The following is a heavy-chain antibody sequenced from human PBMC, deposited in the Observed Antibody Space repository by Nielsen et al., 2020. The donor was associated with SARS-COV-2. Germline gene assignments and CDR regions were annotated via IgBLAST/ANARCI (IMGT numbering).Heavy chain of an antibody. CDR2: IIPILGIA. D-gene: IGHD2-2*01. CDR3: ARDLVVPAATPYYYMDV. Sequence: WVRQAPGQGLEWMGRIIPILGIANYAQKFQGRVTITADESTSTAYMELSSLRSEDTAVYYCARDLVVPAATPYYYMDVWGKGTTVTVSS. V-gene: IGHV1-69*04. J-gene: IGHJ6*03.